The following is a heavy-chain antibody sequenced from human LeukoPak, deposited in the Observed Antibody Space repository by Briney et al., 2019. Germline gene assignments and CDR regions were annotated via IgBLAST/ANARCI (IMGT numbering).Heavy chain of an antibody. CDR1: EFSVGSNY. V-gene: IGHV3-48*01. Sequence: GGSLRLSCAASEFSVGSNYMTWVRQAPGKGLEWVSSISSGSTIIYYADSVKGRFTISRDNGRNSLYLQMNSLRAEDTAVYYCARVLGCSGGSCYSYYYYYYMDVWGKGTTVTISS. CDR2: ISSGSTII. J-gene: IGHJ6*03. D-gene: IGHD2-15*01. CDR3: ARVLGCSGGSCYSYYYYYYMDV.